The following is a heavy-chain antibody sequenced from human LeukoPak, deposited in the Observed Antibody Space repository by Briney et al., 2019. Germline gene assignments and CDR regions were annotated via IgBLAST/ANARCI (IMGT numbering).Heavy chain of an antibody. D-gene: IGHD3-22*01. CDR3: ARGYYDSSGYYSQH. CDR1: GGPISSYY. Sequence: SETLSLTCTVSGGPISSYYWSWIRQPPGKGLEWIGYIYYSGSTNYNPSLKSRVTISVDTSNNQFSLKLSSVTAADTAVYYCARGYYDSSGYYSQHWGQGTLVTVSS. V-gene: IGHV4-59*01. J-gene: IGHJ1*01. CDR2: IYYSGST.